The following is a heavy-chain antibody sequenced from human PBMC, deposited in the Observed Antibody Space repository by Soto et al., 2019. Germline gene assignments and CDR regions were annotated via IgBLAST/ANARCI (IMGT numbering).Heavy chain of an antibody. D-gene: IGHD1-1*01. V-gene: IGHV3-30*18. CDR3: AKSMYNWKDGFFDY. J-gene: IGHJ4*02. CDR1: GFTFSSYG. CDR2: ISYDGINK. Sequence: GGSLRLSCAASGFTFSSYGMHWVRQAPGKGLEWVAIISYDGINKYYANSVKGRFTISRDNSKNTLYLQMNSLRAEDTAVYYCAKSMYNWKDGFFDYWGQGTLVTVSS.